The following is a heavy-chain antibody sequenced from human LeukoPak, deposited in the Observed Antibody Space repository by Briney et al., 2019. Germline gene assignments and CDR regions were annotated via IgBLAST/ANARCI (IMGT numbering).Heavy chain of an antibody. CDR2: IYSGGST. CDR3: ARTIAMVRGVITVYYYYMDV. CDR1: GFTVSNNY. D-gene: IGHD3-10*01. J-gene: IGHJ6*03. V-gene: IGHV3-66*02. Sequence: GGSLRLSCAASGFTVSNNYMSWVRQVPGKGLEWVSVIYSGGSTFYADSVKGRFTISRDNSKNTLYLQMNSLGTEDTAVYYCARTIAMVRGVITVYYYYMDVWGKGTTVTVSS.